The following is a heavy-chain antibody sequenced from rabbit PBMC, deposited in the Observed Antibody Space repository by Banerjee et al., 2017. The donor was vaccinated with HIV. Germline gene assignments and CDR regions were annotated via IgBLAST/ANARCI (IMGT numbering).Heavy chain of an antibody. Sequence: QSLEESGGGLVQPEGSLALTCKASGFTISSSYYMCWVRQAPGKGLEWIGCIYGGRSGSTYYASWAKGRFTISKTSSTTVTLQMTSLTAADTATYFCARDGGDGGYGYGYFHLWGPGTLVTVS. D-gene: IGHD6-1*01. CDR3: ARDGGDGGYGYGYFHL. J-gene: IGHJ4*01. CDR2: IYGGRSGST. CDR1: GFTISSSYY. V-gene: IGHV1S40*01.